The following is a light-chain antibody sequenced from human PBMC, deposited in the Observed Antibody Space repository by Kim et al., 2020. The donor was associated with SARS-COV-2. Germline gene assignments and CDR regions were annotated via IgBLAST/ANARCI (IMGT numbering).Light chain of an antibody. CDR2: GAS. J-gene: IGKJ2*03. V-gene: IGKV3-20*01. CDR3: QQYGSSPLYS. Sequence: STEKRPTHSRRASQSGSCSYLAWYQQKPGQAPRLLIYGASSMATGIPDRVSGSGSGTDFTLNISRLEPEDFAVYYCQQYGSSPLYSLGQGTKLE. CDR1: QSGSCSY.